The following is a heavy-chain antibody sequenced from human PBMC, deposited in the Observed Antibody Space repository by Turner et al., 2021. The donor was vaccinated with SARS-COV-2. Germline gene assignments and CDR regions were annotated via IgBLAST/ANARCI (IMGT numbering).Heavy chain of an antibody. Sequence: QLQLQESCPGLVKPSETLSLTSYVSGGSISRSSYYWGWIRYPPGKGLVWIGYIYYSGSTYYNPSLKSRVTISVDTSKKQYSLKLSSVTAADTAVYYSARHSPELRGDYFDYWGQGTLVTVSS. J-gene: IGHJ4*02. CDR2: IYYSGST. D-gene: IGHD1-26*01. CDR1: GGSISRSSYY. CDR3: ARHSPELRGDYFDY. V-gene: IGHV4-39*01.